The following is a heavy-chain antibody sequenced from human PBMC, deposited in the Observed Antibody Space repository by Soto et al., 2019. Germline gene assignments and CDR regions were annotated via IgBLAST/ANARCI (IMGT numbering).Heavy chain of an antibody. CDR2: INVANGDT. CDR1: GYTSTAYP. Sequence: QVQLVQSGAEVKKPGASVKVSCKASGYTSTAYPMHCVRQAPGQRLEWMGWINVANGDTGYSQKFQGRVTVTRDTSASTVYMELSSLTSEDTAVYYCARKDYYGAGIYYFDHWGQGTLVTVSS. CDR3: ARKDYYGAGIYYFDH. D-gene: IGHD3-10*01. J-gene: IGHJ4*02. V-gene: IGHV1-3*01.